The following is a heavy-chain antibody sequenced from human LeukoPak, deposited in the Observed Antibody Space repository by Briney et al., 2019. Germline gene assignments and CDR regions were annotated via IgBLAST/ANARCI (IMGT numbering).Heavy chain of an antibody. Sequence: GASVKVSCKASGYTFTGYYMHWVRQAPGQGLEWMGWINPNSGGTNYAQKFQGRVTMTRDTSISTAYMELSRLRSDNTAVYYCAGQLPYYYDRSGYPAVFDYWGQGTLVTVSS. CDR3: AGQLPYYYDRSGYPAVFDY. CDR2: INPNSGGT. CDR1: GYTFTGYY. J-gene: IGHJ4*02. V-gene: IGHV1-2*02. D-gene: IGHD3-22*01.